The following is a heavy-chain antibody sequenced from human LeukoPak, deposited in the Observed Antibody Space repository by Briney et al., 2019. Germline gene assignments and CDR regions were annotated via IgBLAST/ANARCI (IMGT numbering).Heavy chain of an antibody. Sequence: GGSLRLSCAASGFTFSSYSMNGVGQAPGKGLEWVSSISSSSSYIYYADSVEGRFSISRDNAKNSLYLQMNSLRAEDTAVYYCARERGGYCSSTSCSNAIDYWGQGTLVTVSS. D-gene: IGHD2-2*01. V-gene: IGHV3-21*01. CDR3: ARERGGYCSSTSCSNAIDY. J-gene: IGHJ4*02. CDR2: ISSSSSYI. CDR1: GFTFSSYS.